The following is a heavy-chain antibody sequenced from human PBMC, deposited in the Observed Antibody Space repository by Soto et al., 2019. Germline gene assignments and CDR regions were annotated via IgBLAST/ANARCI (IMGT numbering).Heavy chain of an antibody. CDR1: GFPLSSYA. CDR3: ANYLRRITIFGVVNYYMDV. V-gene: IGHV3-23*01. J-gene: IGHJ6*03. CDR2: ISGSGGST. Sequence: PGGSLRLSCAASGFPLSSYAMSWVRQAPGKGLERVTAISGSGGSTYYADTVKGRITISRNNSKNTLYLKMNSMRAEDTALYYCANYLRRITIFGVVNYYMDVWCKGTTVTVSS. D-gene: IGHD3-3*01.